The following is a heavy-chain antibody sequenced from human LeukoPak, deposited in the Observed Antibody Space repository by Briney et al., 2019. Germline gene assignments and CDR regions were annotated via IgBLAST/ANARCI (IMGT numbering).Heavy chain of an antibody. CDR3: ARSRSVIHPAAY. CDR2: ISYDGSNK. D-gene: IGHD3-16*02. J-gene: IGHJ4*02. CDR1: GFTFSSYA. Sequence: PGGSLRLSCAASGFTFSSYAMHLVRQAPGKGLEWVAVISYDGSNKYYADSVKGRFTISRDNSKNTLYLQMNSLRAEDTAVYYCARSRSVIHPAAYWGQGTLVTVSS. V-gene: IGHV3-30-3*01.